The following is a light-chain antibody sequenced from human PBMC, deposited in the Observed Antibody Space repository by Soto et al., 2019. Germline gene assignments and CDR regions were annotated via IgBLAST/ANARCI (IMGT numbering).Light chain of an antibody. CDR3: QQYGSSPPWT. V-gene: IGKV3-20*01. J-gene: IGKJ3*01. CDR2: GAS. Sequence: VFTQCPATGSLSPCEGGTLSCRASQSVGSFLAWYQQKPGQAPRLLIYGASSRATGIPDRFSGSGSGTDFTLTISRLEPEDFAVYYCQQYGSSPPWTFGPGTKVDIK. CDR1: QSVGSF.